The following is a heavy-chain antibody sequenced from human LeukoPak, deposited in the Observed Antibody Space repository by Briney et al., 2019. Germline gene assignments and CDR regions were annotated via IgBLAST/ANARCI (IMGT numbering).Heavy chain of an antibody. D-gene: IGHD3-10*01. Sequence: GGSLRLSCVVSGFTFTSYAMSWVRQTPGKGREWVSGIRGSGVSTSYADSVKGRFTISRDNSKNMLYLFMNNLRAEDTAVYYCALLGGKLLWRIDYWGQGTRVTVSS. CDR3: ALLGGKLLWRIDY. CDR2: IRGSGVST. J-gene: IGHJ4*02. CDR1: GFTFTSYA. V-gene: IGHV3-23*01.